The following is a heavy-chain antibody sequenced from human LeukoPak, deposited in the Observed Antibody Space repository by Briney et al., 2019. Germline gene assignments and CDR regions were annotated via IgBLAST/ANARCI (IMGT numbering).Heavy chain of an antibody. CDR1: GGSINRSY. D-gene: IGHD1-26*01. CDR2: IFYSGST. CDR3: ARDREQGDYFDY. Sequence: KASETLSLTCTVSGGSINRSYWSWIRQPPGKGLEWIGYIFYSGSTDCNPSLKSRVTISVDTSKNQFSLKLSSVTAADTAVYYCARDREQGDYFDYWGQGTLVTVSS. V-gene: IGHV4-59*01. J-gene: IGHJ4*02.